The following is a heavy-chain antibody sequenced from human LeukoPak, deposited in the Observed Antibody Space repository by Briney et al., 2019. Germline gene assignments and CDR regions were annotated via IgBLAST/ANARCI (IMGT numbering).Heavy chain of an antibody. J-gene: IGHJ6*02. V-gene: IGHV3-15*07. D-gene: IGHD2-15*01. CDR3: ATDPYCSVARRSGPNYYTGFDA. CDR1: GFTFSNAW. CDR2: IKRMVDGGTT. Sequence: GGSLRLSCAASGFTFSNAWMNWVRQAPGKGPEWVGRIKRMVDGGTTDYAAPVTGRFTVSRDDSKNTLYLQMNNLKSEDTGVYYCATDPYCSVARRSGPNYYTGFDAWGQGTTVTVSS.